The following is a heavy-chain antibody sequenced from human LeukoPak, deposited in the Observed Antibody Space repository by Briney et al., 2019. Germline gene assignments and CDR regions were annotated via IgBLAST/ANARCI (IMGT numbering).Heavy chain of an antibody. V-gene: IGHV1-2*02. Sequence: GASVKVSCKASGYTFTGYYMHWVRQAPEQGLEWMGRFNPNSGGTNFAQKFQGRVTMTRDTSISTAYMELSRLRSDDTAVYYCARGEIGTPMNWGQGTLVTVSS. CDR2: FNPNSGGT. CDR3: ARGEIGTPMN. CDR1: GYTFTGYY. D-gene: IGHD1-26*01. J-gene: IGHJ4*02.